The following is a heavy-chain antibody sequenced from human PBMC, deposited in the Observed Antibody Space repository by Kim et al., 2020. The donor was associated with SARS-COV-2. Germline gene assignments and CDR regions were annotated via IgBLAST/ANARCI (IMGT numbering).Heavy chain of an antibody. V-gene: IGHV4-34*01. Sequence: NYNPSLKSRVTISVDTSKNQFSLKLSSVTAADTAVYYCARGQAAAGTGDYWGQGTLVTVSS. D-gene: IGHD6-13*01. J-gene: IGHJ4*02. CDR3: ARGQAAAGTGDY.